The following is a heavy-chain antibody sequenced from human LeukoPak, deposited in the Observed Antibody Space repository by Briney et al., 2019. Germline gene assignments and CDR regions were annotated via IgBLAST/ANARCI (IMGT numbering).Heavy chain of an antibody. J-gene: IGHJ4*02. Sequence: GASVKVSCKASGYTFTDYYIHWLRQAPGRGPEWLGWIDPKSGATYYAEKFQGRVTMTGDTSIDTAYMQQNRLTSDDTAVYYCARSRGSSSYWGPFDVWGQGALVTVSS. V-gene: IGHV1-2*02. CDR3: ARSRGSSSYWGPFDV. CDR1: GYTFTDYY. D-gene: IGHD3-22*01. CDR2: IDPKSGAT.